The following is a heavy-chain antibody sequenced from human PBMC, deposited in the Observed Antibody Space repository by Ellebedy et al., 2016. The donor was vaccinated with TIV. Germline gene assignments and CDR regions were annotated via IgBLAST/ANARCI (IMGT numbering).Heavy chain of an antibody. CDR3: ASGYYGMDV. V-gene: IGHV6-1*01. D-gene: IGHD3-10*01. CDR1: RNSVSSNSAA. CDR2: TDYRSKWYN. Sequence: SQTLSLTCAISRNSVSSNSAAWNWIRQSPSRGLEWLGRTDYRSKWYNDYALSVRSRITINPDTSKNQFSLQLNSLTPEDTAVYYCASGYYGMDVWGQGTTVTVSS. J-gene: IGHJ6*02.